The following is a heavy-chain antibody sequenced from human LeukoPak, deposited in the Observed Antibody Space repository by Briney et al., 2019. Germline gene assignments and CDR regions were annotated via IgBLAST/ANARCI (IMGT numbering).Heavy chain of an antibody. J-gene: IGHJ5*02. V-gene: IGHV1-18*01. CDR3: AIEDRHMNWFDP. CDR2: ISAYNGNT. Sequence: ASVKVSCKASGYTFTSYGISLVRQAPGQGLEWMGWISAYNGNTNYVQKLQGRVTMTTDTSTSTAYMELRSLRSDDTAVYYCAIEDRHMNWFDPWGQGTLVTVSS. CDR1: GYTFTSYG.